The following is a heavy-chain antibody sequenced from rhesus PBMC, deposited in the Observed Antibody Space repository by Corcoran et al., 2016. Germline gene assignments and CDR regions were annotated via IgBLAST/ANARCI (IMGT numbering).Heavy chain of an antibody. J-gene: IGHJ4*01. CDR1: GGSLSGYS. Sequence: QVQLQESGPGLVTPSEPLSLTCAVSGGSLSGYSWHWIRQPPGQGLEWIVYIGGSSGSTYYNPSLKSRVTISTDTSKNQFSLKLSSVTAADTAVYYCARKEYCTGSGCLHFDYWGQGVLVTVSS. V-gene: IGHV4-165*02. CDR2: IGGSSGST. CDR3: ARKEYCTGSGCLHFDY. D-gene: IGHD2-21*01.